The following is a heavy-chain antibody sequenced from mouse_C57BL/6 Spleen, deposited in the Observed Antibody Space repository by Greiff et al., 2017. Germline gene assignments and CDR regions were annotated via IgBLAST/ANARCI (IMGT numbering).Heavy chain of an antibody. CDR1: GYTFTSYW. CDR3: ARGENDYDDYFDY. CDR2: INPSSGYT. J-gene: IGHJ2*01. D-gene: IGHD2-4*01. Sequence: QVQLQQSGAELAKPGASVKLSCKASGYTFTSYWMHWVKQRPGQGLEWIGYINPSSGYTKYKQKFKDKATLTADKSSRTAYMQLSSLTYEDSAVYYCARGENDYDDYFDYWGQGTTLTVSS. V-gene: IGHV1-7*01.